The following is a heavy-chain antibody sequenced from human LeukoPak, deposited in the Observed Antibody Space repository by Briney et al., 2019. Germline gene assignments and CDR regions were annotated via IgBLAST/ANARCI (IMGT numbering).Heavy chain of an antibody. CDR2: ISGNGLHV. Sequence: GGSLRLSCAASGFAFRSYSMNWVRQAPGEGLEWVSSISGNGLHVWYADSVKGRFTISRDDAKNSLYLQIRSLRVEDTAVYYCATYRGDYSLDYWGQGTLVTVSS. CDR3: ATYRGDYSLDY. V-gene: IGHV3-21*06. CDR1: GFAFRSYS. J-gene: IGHJ4*02. D-gene: IGHD4-11*01.